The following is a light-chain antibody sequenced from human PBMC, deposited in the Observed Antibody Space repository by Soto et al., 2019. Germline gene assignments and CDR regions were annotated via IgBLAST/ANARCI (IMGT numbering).Light chain of an antibody. J-gene: IGKJ5*01. CDR3: QQAAIFPIT. Sequence: DIQMTQSQSYVSASVGDRVTITCRASQGIKNWLAWYQQKPGKAPNLLIYTGSSLQSGVPSRFSGSGSGTDFTLTINSLQPEDFATYYCQQAAIFPITFGQVARLEIK. CDR2: TGS. V-gene: IGKV1-12*01. CDR1: QGIKNW.